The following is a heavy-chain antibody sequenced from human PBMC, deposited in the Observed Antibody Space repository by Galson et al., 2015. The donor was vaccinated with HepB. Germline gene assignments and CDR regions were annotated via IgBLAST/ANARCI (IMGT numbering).Heavy chain of an antibody. V-gene: IGHV3-48*02. J-gene: IGHJ1*01. Sequence: SLRLSCAASGFTFSSYSMNWVRQAPGKGLEWISYISGSSGTIYYADSVKGRFTISRNNAKNSLYLQMNSLRDDDTAVYYCAGLEQKLVRYHQNYFQHWGQGTLVTVSS. CDR3: AGLEQKLVRYHQNYFQH. D-gene: IGHD6-13*01. CDR2: ISGSSGTI. CDR1: GFTFSSYS.